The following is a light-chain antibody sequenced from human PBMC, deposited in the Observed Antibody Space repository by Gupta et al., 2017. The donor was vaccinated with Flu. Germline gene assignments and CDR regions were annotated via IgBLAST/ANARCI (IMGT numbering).Light chain of an antibody. CDR1: SSDVGAYNH. J-gene: IGLJ3*02. Sequence: QSXLTXPXSAFGXXXQSIXISSTGTSSDVGAYNHVSWYQQHAGKAPKLMFYEVANRPSGVSDRFAGSKSDNTASLTISGLQAEDEADYYCSSYTRTTSWVFGGGTKLTVL. CDR2: EVA. V-gene: IGLV2-14*01. CDR3: SSYTRTTSWV.